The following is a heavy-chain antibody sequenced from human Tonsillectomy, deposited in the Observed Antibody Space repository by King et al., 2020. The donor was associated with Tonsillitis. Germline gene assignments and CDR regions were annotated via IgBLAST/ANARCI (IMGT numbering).Heavy chain of an antibody. CDR1: GYTFTSYY. CDR2: INPSGGST. V-gene: IGHV1-46*01. CDR3: ARDVVLRVGVAGSPGE. Sequence: VQLVESGAEVKKPGASVKVSCKASGYTFTSYYMHWVRQAPGQGLEWMGIINPSGGSTNYAQKIQGRVTMTRDTSTSTVYMELSSLRSEDTAVYYCARDVVLRVGVAGSPGEWGQGTLVTVSS. D-gene: IGHD3-3*01. J-gene: IGHJ4*02.